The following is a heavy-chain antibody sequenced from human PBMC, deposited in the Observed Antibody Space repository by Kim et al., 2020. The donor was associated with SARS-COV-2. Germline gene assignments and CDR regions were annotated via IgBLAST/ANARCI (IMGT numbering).Heavy chain of an antibody. V-gene: IGHV3-33*01. D-gene: IGHD4-4*01. CDR2: IWFDGSSE. CDR1: GFTFSNYG. CDR3: AREDLTTRISDAFDI. Sequence: GGSLRLSCAASGFTFSNYGMHWVRQAPGKGLEWVALIWFDGSSEYYADSVKGRFTISRDNSKNTLYLQMNSLRAEDTAVYYCAREDLTTRISDAFDIWGQGTMVTVSS. J-gene: IGHJ3*02.